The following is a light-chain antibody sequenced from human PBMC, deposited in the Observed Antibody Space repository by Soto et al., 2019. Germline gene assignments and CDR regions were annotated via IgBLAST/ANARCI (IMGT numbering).Light chain of an antibody. V-gene: IGLV2-18*02. Sequence: QSALTQPPSVSGSPGQSVAISCTGSSSDVGSNNRVSWYHQPPGTAPKLIIYDVTNRPSGVPDRFSGSKYGNTASLTISGLQAEDEADYYCSSYTTSNTYVFGTGTKLTVL. CDR1: SSDVGSNNR. CDR3: SSYTTSNTYV. J-gene: IGLJ1*01. CDR2: DVT.